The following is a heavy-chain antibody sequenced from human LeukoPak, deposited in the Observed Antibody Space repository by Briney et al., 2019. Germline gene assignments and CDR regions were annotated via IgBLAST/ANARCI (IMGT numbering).Heavy chain of an antibody. J-gene: IGHJ4*02. CDR3: AKRYRDSSGYYDAYYFDY. Sequence: PGGSLRLSCAASGFTFSSYAMSWVRQAPGKGLEWVSAISGSGGSTYYADSVKGRFTISRDNSKNTLYLQMNSLRAEDTAVYYCAKRYRDSSGYYDAYYFDYWAREPWSPSPQ. D-gene: IGHD3-22*01. V-gene: IGHV3-23*01. CDR1: GFTFSSYA. CDR2: ISGSGGST.